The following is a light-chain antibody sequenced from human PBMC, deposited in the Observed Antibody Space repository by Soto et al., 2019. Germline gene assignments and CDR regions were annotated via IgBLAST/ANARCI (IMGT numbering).Light chain of an antibody. CDR2: GAS. V-gene: IGKV3-15*01. CDR3: HQYNTGLRT. Sequence: TVMTQSPATLSMSPGDRAALSCRASLNVATNMAWYQQKPGQAPRLLTYGASIRATGVPARFTGSGSGTEFTLTIHNLQSEDFAVYYCHQYNTGLRTFGRGTRVEV. J-gene: IGKJ1*01. CDR1: LNVATN.